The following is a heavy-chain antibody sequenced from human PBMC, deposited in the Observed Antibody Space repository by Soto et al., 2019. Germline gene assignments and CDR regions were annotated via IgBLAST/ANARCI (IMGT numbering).Heavy chain of an antibody. J-gene: IGHJ4*02. D-gene: IGHD3-10*01. CDR3: ARGSAGHYNSGTLLD. CDR2: ISDDGIND. CDR1: GFTFSSYA. V-gene: IGHV3-30-3*01. Sequence: QVQVVESGGGVVQPGRSLRLSCEASGFTFSSYAMHWIRQAPAGKGLEWVAAISDDGINDYYPDSIEGRFTISRDNSKNPLYLQLNSLTTEDTAVYYCARGSAGHYNSGTLLDWGQGTLVTVSS.